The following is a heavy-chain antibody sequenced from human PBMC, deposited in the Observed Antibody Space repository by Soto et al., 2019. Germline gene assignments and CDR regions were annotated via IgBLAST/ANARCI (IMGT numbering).Heavy chain of an antibody. J-gene: IGHJ5*02. Sequence: PSETLSLTCTVSGGSISSGGFYWGWIRQHPGKGLEWIGYIYYSGITNYNPSLQSRVTISRDTSKNQFSLKMSSVTAADTAVYYFGRGYSSGYLGNWFDPWGQGTLVTVSS. CDR3: GRGYSSGYLGNWFDP. CDR1: GGSISSGGFY. CDR2: IYYSGIT. V-gene: IGHV4-31*03. D-gene: IGHD3-22*01.